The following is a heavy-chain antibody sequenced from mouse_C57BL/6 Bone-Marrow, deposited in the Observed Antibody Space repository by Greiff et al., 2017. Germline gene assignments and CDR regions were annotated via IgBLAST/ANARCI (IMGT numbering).Heavy chain of an antibody. Sequence: QVQLQQPGAELVKPGASVTLSCKASGYTFTSYWMHWVKQRPGQGLEWIGMIHPNSGSTNYNEKFKSKATLTVDKSSSTAYMQLSSLTSEDSAVYYSSRSDDGGGYYFDYWGQGTTLTVSS. J-gene: IGHJ2*01. D-gene: IGHD2-3*01. V-gene: IGHV1-64*01. CDR3: SRSDDGGGYYFDY. CDR1: GYTFTSYW. CDR2: IHPNSGST.